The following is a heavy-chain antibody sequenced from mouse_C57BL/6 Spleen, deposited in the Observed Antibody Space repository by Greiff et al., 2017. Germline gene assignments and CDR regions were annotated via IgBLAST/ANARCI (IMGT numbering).Heavy chain of an antibody. CDR1: GFSLTSYG. V-gene: IGHV2-3*01. J-gene: IGHJ1*03. Sequence: VKLVESGPGLVAPSQSLSITCTVSGFSLTSYGVSWVRQPPGKGLEWLGVIWGDGGTKYHSALISRLTISKDNSKSQVFLKLHSLQTDDTATYYCAKPEDYGNYVYFDVWGTGTTVTVSS. D-gene: IGHD2-1*01. CDR2: IWGDGGT. CDR3: AKPEDYGNYVYFDV.